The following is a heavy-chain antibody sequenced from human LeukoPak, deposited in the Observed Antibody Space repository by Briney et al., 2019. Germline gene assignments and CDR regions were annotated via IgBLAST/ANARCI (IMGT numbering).Heavy chain of an antibody. CDR2: ISSSSSAI. J-gene: IGHJ4*02. CDR3: ARGRDY. Sequence: GGSLRLSCAASGFTFSTYSMNWVRQAPGKGLEWVSYISSSSSAIYYADSVKGRFTVSRDNAKNSLYLQMNSLRDEDTGVYYCARGRDYWGQGTLVTVSS. CDR1: GFTFSTYS. V-gene: IGHV3-48*02.